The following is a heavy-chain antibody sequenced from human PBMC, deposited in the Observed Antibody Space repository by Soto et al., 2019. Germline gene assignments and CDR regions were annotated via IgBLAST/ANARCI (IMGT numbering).Heavy chain of an antibody. J-gene: IGHJ5*02. V-gene: IGHV3-74*01. CDR1: GFTFSRYW. D-gene: IGHD2-15*01. Sequence: EVQLVESGGGLVQPGGSLRLSCAASGFTFSRYWMHWVRQAPGKGLEWISRINSDGSSTNYADSVKGRFTISRDNAKNTLYMQMNSLRADDTAVYYCARVPYCSGDSWYSWFDPWGQGTLVAVSS. CDR2: INSDGSST. CDR3: ARVPYCSGDSWYSWFDP.